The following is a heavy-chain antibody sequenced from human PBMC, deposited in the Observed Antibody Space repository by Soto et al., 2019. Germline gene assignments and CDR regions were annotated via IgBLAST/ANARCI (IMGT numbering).Heavy chain of an antibody. CDR2: INPNSGDT. Sequence: ASVKVSCKASGYIFTGYYMNWVRQAPGQGLEWMGWINPNSGDTNYAQKFQGRVTMTMDTSISTAYMELSRLRSDDTAVYYCARPYCSSNSCHNWFDPWGQGTLVTSPQ. CDR1: GYIFTGYY. CDR3: ARPYCSSNSCHNWFDP. D-gene: IGHD2-2*01. J-gene: IGHJ5*02. V-gene: IGHV1-2*02.